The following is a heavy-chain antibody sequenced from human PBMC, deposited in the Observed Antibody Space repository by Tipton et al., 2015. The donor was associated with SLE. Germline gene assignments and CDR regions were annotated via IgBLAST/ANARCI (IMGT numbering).Heavy chain of an antibody. V-gene: IGHV4-4*07. J-gene: IGHJ3*02. D-gene: IGHD1-26*01. CDR2: IYTSGST. Sequence: TLSLTCTVSGGSIGSYYWSWIRQPAGKGLEWIGRIYTSGSTNYNPPLKSRVTMSVDTSKNQFSLKLSSVTAADTAVYYCARVGSGSYERGFDAFDIWGQGTMVTVSS. CDR1: GGSIGSYY. CDR3: ARVGSGSYERGFDAFDI.